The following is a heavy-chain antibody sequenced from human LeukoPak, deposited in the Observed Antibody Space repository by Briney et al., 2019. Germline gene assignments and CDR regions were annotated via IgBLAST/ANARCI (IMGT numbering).Heavy chain of an antibody. CDR3: ARDRITIFGVVNYYYYYMDV. V-gene: IGHV3-11*04. Sequence: LSLTCAVYGGSFSGYYWSWIRQAPGKGLEWVSYISSSGSTIYYADSVKGRFTISRDNAKNSLYLQMNSLRAEDTAVYYCARDRITIFGVVNYYYYYMDVWGKGTTVTVSS. CDR1: GGSFSGYY. J-gene: IGHJ6*03. CDR2: ISSSGSTI. D-gene: IGHD3-3*01.